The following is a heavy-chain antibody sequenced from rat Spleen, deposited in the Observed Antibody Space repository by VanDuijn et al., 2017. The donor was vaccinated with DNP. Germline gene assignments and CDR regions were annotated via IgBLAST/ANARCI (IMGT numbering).Heavy chain of an antibody. Sequence: QVQLKESGPGLVQPSQTLSLTCTVSGFSLSANGVGWVRQPLGKGLVWMGTIWAGGRTNYNSGVQSRLSISRDTSKSQVVLKMTSLQPEDTGTYYCVRHIGQRPFDYWGQGVMVTVSS. CDR2: IWAGGRT. V-gene: IGHV2-72*01. CDR1: GFSLSANG. D-gene: IGHD1-10*01. CDR3: VRHIGQRPFDY. J-gene: IGHJ2*01.